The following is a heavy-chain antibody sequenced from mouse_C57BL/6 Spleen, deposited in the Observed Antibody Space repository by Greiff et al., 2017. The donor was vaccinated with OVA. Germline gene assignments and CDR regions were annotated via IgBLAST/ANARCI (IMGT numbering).Heavy chain of an antibody. CDR2: IHPNSGST. CDR3: AIPQNYYGSSYGY. J-gene: IGHJ2*01. D-gene: IGHD1-1*01. Sequence: QVQLQQSGAELMKPGASVKLSCKATGYTFTGYWIEWVKQRPGQGLEWIGMIHPNSGSTNYNEKFKSKATLTVDKSSSTAYMQLSSLTSEDSAVYYCAIPQNYYGSSYGYWGQGTTLTVSS. V-gene: IGHV1-64*01. CDR1: GYTFTGYW.